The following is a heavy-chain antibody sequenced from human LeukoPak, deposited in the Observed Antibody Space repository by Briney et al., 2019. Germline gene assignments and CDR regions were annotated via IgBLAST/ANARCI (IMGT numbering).Heavy chain of an antibody. J-gene: IGHJ6*02. CDR3: ARFTYISGWSPYGMDV. V-gene: IGHV6-1*01. Sequence: SQTLSLTCAISGDSVSSNNAAWNWIRQSPSRGLEWLGRTYYRSKWFNDYAPSMKGRITINPDTSKNQFSLQLNSVTPEDTAVYYCARFTYISGWSPYGMDVWGQGTTVIVSS. CDR2: TYYRSKWFN. CDR1: GDSVSSNNAA. D-gene: IGHD6-19*01.